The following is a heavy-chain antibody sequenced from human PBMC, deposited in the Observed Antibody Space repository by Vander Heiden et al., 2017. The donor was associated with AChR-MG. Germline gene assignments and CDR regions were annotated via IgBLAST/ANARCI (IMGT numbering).Heavy chain of an antibody. D-gene: IGHD1-26*01. Sequence: EVQLVEPGGGLVKPGGSLRLSCAASGFTFSSYSMIWVRQAPGKGLEWVSSISSSSSYIYYADAVKGRFTISRDNAKNSLYLQMNSLRAEDTAVYYCARKFGGSYSPNFDYWGQGTLVTVSS. CDR3: ARKFGGSYSPNFDY. CDR1: GFTFSSYS. V-gene: IGHV3-21*01. J-gene: IGHJ4*02. CDR2: ISSSSSYI.